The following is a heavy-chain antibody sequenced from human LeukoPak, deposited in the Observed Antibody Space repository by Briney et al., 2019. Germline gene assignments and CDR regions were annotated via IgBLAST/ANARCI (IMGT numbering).Heavy chain of an antibody. CDR3: ARIEGNYYYYMDV. CDR1: GYTFISYW. Sequence: PGESLKISCKGSGYTFISYWIGWVRQMPGKGLEWMGIIYPSDSDTRYSPSFQGQVIISVDKSITTAYLQWSSLKASDTAMYYCARIEGNYYYYMDVWGKGTTVTVSS. CDR2: IYPSDSDT. J-gene: IGHJ6*03. V-gene: IGHV5-51*03.